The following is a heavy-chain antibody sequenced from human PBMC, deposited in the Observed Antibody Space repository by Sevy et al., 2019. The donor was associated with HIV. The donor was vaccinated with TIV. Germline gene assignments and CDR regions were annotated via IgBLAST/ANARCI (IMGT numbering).Heavy chain of an antibody. CDR1: GFTFSSYA. J-gene: IGHJ4*02. Sequence: GESLKISCAASGFTFSSYAMAWVRQAAGKGLEWVSAISGSGGSTYYADSVKGRFTISRDNSENTLYLQMKSLRSDDTAGYYCAKGQQDKPRIYDYWGQGTLVTVSS. CDR3: AKGQQDKPRIYDY. V-gene: IGHV3-23*01. D-gene: IGHD6-13*01. CDR2: ISGSGGST.